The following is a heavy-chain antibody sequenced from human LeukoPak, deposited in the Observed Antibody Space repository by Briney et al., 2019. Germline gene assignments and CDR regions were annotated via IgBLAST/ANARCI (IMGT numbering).Heavy chain of an antibody. D-gene: IGHD2-21*01. V-gene: IGHV1-8*03. J-gene: IGHJ3*02. CDR3: ARVGFGYCGGDCYAFDI. CDR2: MNPNSGNT. CDR1: GYTFTSYD. Sequence: GASVKVSCKASGYTFTSYDINWVRQATGQGLEWMGWMNPNSGNTGYAQKFQGRVTITRNTSISTAYMELSSLRSDDTAVYYCARVGFGYCGGDCYAFDIWGQGTMVTVSS.